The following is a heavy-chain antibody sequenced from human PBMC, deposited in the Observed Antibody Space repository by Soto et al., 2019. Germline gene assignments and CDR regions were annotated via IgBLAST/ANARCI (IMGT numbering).Heavy chain of an antibody. D-gene: IGHD5-18*01. Sequence: GGSLRLSCAASGFTFEDYAMHWVRQAPGKGLERVSGLSWNSGSVGYADSVKGRFAISRDNAKSALYLQMNSLRPEDTALYYCAKGGYNYGYTALKGPFDYWGQGILVTVSS. V-gene: IGHV3-9*01. CDR3: AKGGYNYGYTALKGPFDY. CDR2: LSWNSGSV. CDR1: GFTFEDYA. J-gene: IGHJ4*02.